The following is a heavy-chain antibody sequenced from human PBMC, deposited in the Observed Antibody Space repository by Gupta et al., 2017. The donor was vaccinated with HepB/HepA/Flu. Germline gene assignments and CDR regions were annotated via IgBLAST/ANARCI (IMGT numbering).Heavy chain of an antibody. V-gene: IGHV1-46*01. D-gene: IGHD6-19*01. Sequence: QVQLVQSGAEVKKPGASVKVSCKASGYTFTSHYMHWVRQAPGQGLEWMGVINPSGGSTDYAQKFQGRVTMTRDTYTSTVYLELSSLRSEDTAVYYCARGLYSSGGWYFDPWGQGTPVTVSS. CDR2: INPSGGST. J-gene: IGHJ5*02. CDR3: ARGLYSSGGWYFDP. CDR1: GYTFTSHY.